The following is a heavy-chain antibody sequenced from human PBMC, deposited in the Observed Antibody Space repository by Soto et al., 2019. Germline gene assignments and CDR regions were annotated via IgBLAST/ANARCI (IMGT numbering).Heavy chain of an antibody. J-gene: IGHJ4*02. CDR1: RDTINITTFV. Sequence: SCALCRDTINITTFVVSLNHQPPGKGLEWIGSIYYSGSTYYNPSLKSRVTMSVDTSKNQFSLKLSSVTAADTAVYYCARHVKSGSPRYYFDYWGQGTLVTVSS. D-gene: IGHD1-26*01. CDR3: ARHVKSGSPRYYFDY. CDR2: IYYSGST. V-gene: IGHV4-39*01.